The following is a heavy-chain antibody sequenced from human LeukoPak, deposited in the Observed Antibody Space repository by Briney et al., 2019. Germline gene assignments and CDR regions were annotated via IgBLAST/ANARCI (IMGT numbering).Heavy chain of an antibody. J-gene: IGHJ4*02. CDR2: IYYSGST. V-gene: IGHV4-39*01. CDR1: GGSISSSSYY. D-gene: IGHD3-22*01. Sequence: SETLSLTCTVSGGSISSSSYYWGWIRQPPGKGLEWIGGIYYSGSTYYNPSLKSRVTISVDTSKNQFSLKLSSVTAADTAVYYCATDGQEGYYFDYWGQGTLVTVSS. CDR3: ATDGQEGYYFDY.